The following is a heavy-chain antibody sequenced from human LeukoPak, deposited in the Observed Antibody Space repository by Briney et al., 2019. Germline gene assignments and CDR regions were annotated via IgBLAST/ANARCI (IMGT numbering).Heavy chain of an antibody. CDR2: ISSSGSTV. Sequence: SGGSLRLSCAASGFTFSSYEMNWVRQAPGKGLEWVSYISSSGSTVYYADSVKGRFTISRDNGKNSLYLQMNSLRAEDTAVYYCARSFSDFWNGYHYYYYYYMDVWGKGTTVTVSS. CDR1: GFTFSSYE. J-gene: IGHJ6*03. V-gene: IGHV3-48*03. CDR3: ARSFSDFWNGYHYYYYYYMDV. D-gene: IGHD3-3*01.